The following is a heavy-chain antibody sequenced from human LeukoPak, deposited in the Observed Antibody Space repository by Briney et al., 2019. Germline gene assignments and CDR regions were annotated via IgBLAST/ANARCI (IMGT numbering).Heavy chain of an antibody. CDR2: INPNNGDS. D-gene: IGHD2-15*01. J-gene: IGHJ4*02. CDR3: ARTTSFTASCYDY. CDR1: GYTFTNYH. Sequence: GGSVRVSCKASGYTFTNYHINWVRQAPGQGVERMGWINPNNGDSDFAQTFQGRVTITRDTAMTTAYMELSSLTYEDTAIYFCARTTSFTASCYDYWGRGTLVTVSS. V-gene: IGHV1-8*03.